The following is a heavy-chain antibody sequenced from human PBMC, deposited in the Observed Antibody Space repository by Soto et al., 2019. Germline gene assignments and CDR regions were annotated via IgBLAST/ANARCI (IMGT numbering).Heavy chain of an antibody. CDR3: ARAIIPAAMNWFDP. CDR2: IWYDGSDK. J-gene: IGHJ5*02. CDR1: GFTSSAYG. Sequence: GGSLRLSCTTSGFTSSAYGFHWVRQAPGKGLEWVALIWYDGSDKYYTDSVKGRFTISRDNAKNTMYLQMNSLRAEDTAVYYCARAIIPAAMNWFDPWGQGTLVTVSS. V-gene: IGHV3-33*03. D-gene: IGHD2-2*01.